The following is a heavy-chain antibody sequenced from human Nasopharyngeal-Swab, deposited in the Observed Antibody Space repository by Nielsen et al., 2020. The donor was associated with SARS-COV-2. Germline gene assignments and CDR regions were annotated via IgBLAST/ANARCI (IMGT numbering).Heavy chain of an antibody. Sequence: VQVSCKASGYTFPGYYMHWVRQAPGQGLEWMGRINPNSGGTNYAQKFQGRVTMTRDTSISTAYMELSRLRSDDTAVYYCARVLYSSGGWFDPWGQGTLVTVSS. CDR1: GYTFPGYY. CDR2: INPNSGGT. D-gene: IGHD6-19*01. CDR3: ARVLYSSGGWFDP. J-gene: IGHJ5*02. V-gene: IGHV1-2*06.